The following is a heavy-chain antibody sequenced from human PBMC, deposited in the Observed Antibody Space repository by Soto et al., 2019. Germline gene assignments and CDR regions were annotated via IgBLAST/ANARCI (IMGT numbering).Heavy chain of an antibody. D-gene: IGHD4-4*01. Sequence: QVQLVQSGAEVKKAGSSVKVSCKASGGTFSTYGIRWVRQAPGRGLECMGGIIPILGTANYAQKFQGRITNTAYERTSTAYMELSSLRSEDTAVYYCARDDSNYPGRFGMDVWGQGSTVTVSS. J-gene: IGHJ6*02. CDR2: IIPILGTA. V-gene: IGHV1-69*01. CDR1: GGTFSTYG. CDR3: ARDDSNYPGRFGMDV.